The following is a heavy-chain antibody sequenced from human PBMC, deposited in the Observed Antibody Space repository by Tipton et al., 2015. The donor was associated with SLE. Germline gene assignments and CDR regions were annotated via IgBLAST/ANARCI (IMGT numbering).Heavy chain of an antibody. CDR1: GGSFSGYY. V-gene: IGHV4-34*01. D-gene: IGHD3-9*01. CDR3: ARDHRIDYDILTGYYPRTYYGMDV. CDR2: INHSGST. Sequence: TLSLTCAVYGGSFSGYYWSWIRQPPGKGLEWIGEINHSGSTNYNPSLKSRVTISVDTSKNQFSLKLSSVTAADTAVYYCARDHRIDYDILTGYYPRTYYGMDVWGQGTTVTVSS. J-gene: IGHJ6*02.